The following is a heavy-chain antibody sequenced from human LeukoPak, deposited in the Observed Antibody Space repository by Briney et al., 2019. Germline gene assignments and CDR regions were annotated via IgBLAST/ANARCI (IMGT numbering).Heavy chain of an antibody. D-gene: IGHD5-18*01. Sequence: GGSLRLSCAASGFTFSSYAMHWVRQAPGKGLEWVAVISYDGSNKYYADSVKGRFTISRDNSKNTLYLQMNSLRTEDTAVYYCATKGYTYASYWGQGTLVTVSS. CDR2: ISYDGSNK. CDR3: ATKGYTYASY. CDR1: GFTFSSYA. J-gene: IGHJ4*02. V-gene: IGHV3-30*04.